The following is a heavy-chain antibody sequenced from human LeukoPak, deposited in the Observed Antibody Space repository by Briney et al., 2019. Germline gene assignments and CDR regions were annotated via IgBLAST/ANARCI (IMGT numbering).Heavy chain of an antibody. V-gene: IGHV1-69*06. D-gene: IGHD3-22*01. J-gene: IGHJ6*03. CDR3: ARAAVVITTFYMDV. CDR2: IIPIFGTA. CDR1: GGTFSSYA. Sequence: GASVKVSCKASGGTFSSYAISWVRQAPGQGLEWMGGIIPIFGTANYAQKFQGRVTITADKSTSTAYMELSSLRSEDTAVYYCARAAVVITTFYMDVWGKGTTVTISS.